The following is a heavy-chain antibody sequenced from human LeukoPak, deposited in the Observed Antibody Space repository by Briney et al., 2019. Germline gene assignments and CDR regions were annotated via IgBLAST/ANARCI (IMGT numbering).Heavy chain of an antibody. Sequence: GGSLRLSCAASGITFSSYAMSWVRQAPGKGLGWVSAIIGSGGSTYYADSVKGRFTISRDNSKTTLYLQMNSLRAEDTAVYYCAKGKYFDWLYPVDYWGQGTLVTVSS. J-gene: IGHJ4*02. CDR2: IIGSGGST. V-gene: IGHV3-23*01. D-gene: IGHD3-9*01. CDR1: GITFSSYA. CDR3: AKGKYFDWLYPVDY.